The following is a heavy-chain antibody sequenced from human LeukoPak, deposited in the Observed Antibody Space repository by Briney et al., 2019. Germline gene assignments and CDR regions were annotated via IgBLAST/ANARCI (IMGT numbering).Heavy chain of an antibody. Sequence: SGPTLVNPTQTLTLTCTFSGFSLTTSGVGVGWIRQPPGKALEWPALIYWDDDKRYSPSLKSRLTITKDTSKHQVVLTMTNMDPVDTATYYCAHRRVSLNIAAPGYYFDYWGQGTLVTVSS. CDR1: GFSLTTSGVG. V-gene: IGHV2-5*02. J-gene: IGHJ4*02. CDR3: AHRRVSLNIAAPGYYFDY. D-gene: IGHD6-13*01. CDR2: IYWDDDK.